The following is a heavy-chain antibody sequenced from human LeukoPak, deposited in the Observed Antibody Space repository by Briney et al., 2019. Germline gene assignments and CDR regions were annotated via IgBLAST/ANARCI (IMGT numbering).Heavy chain of an antibody. CDR3: ARDRPHSGWPDY. CDR2: INPNSGGT. CDR1: GCTFTGYY. J-gene: IGHJ4*02. D-gene: IGHD6-19*01. V-gene: IGHV1-2*02. Sequence: ASVKVSCKASGCTFTGYYMHWVRQAPGQGLEWMGWINPNSGGTNYAQKFQGRVTMTRDTSISTAYMELSRLRSDDTAVYYCARDRPHSGWPDYWGQGTLVTVSS.